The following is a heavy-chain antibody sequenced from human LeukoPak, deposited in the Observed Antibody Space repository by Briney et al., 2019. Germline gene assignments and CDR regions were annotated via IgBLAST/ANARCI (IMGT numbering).Heavy chain of an antibody. CDR2: ISGSGGST. CDR1: GFTFDDYA. D-gene: IGHD6-19*01. V-gene: IGHV3-23*01. J-gene: IGHJ6*02. CDR3: AKDRAGYSSGWYESGYYYYGMDV. Sequence: GGSLRLSCAASGFTFDDYAMHWVRQAPGKGLEWVSAISGSGGSTYYADSVKGRFTISRDNSKNTLYLQMNSLRAEDTAVYYCAKDRAGYSSGWYESGYYYYGMDVWGQGTTVTVSS.